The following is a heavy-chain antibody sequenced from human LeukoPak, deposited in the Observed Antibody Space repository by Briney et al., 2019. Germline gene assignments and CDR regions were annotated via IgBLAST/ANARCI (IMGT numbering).Heavy chain of an antibody. CDR3: ARHPNIAAAGRWWRNEPTALDY. J-gene: IGHJ4*02. V-gene: IGHV1-69*01. CDR2: IIPIFGTA. CDR1: GGTFSSYA. D-gene: IGHD6-13*01. Sequence: VASVKVCCKASGGTFSSYAISWVRQAPGQGLEWMGGIIPIFGTANYAQKFQGRVTITADESTSTAYMELSSLRSEDTAVYYCARHPNIAAAGRWWRNEPTALDYWGQGTLVTVSS.